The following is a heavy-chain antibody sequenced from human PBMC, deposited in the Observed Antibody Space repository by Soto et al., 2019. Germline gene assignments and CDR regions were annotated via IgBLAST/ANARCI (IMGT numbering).Heavy chain of an antibody. Sequence: QVQLQESGPGLVKPSETLSLTCTVSGDSISSSTYYWGWIRRPPGKGLEGIGSMFYSGNTYYNPSLKSRVTLSINTSKNQFSLKLNSVTAADTAVYYCVSPEGYYDSSGYTLDYWGQGTLVTVSS. J-gene: IGHJ4*02. CDR2: MFYSGNT. V-gene: IGHV4-39*01. D-gene: IGHD3-22*01. CDR1: GDSISSSTYY. CDR3: VSPEGYYDSSGYTLDY.